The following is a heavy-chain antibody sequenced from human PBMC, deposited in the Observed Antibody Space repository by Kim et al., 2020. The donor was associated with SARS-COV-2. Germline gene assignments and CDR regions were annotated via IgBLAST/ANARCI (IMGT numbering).Heavy chain of an antibody. Sequence: SETLSLTCAVYGGSFSGYYWSWIRQPPGKGLEWIGEINHSGSTNYNPSLKSRVTISVDTSKNQFSLKLSSVTAADTAVYYCARVDDWFGELSGWFDPWGQGTLVTVSS. CDR1: GGSFSGYY. D-gene: IGHD3-10*01. CDR3: ARVDDWFGELSGWFDP. CDR2: INHSGST. J-gene: IGHJ5*02. V-gene: IGHV4-34*01.